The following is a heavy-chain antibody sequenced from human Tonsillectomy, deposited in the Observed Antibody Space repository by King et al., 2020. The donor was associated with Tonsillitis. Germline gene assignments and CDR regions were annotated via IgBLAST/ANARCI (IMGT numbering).Heavy chain of an antibody. CDR3: PTFVVVPAATPGA. Sequence: VQLVESGGGLVKPGGSLRLSCAASGFTFSNAWMSWVRQAPGKGLEWVGRIKSKTDGGTTDYAAPVKGRFTISREDSKNTLYLQMNSLKTEDTAVYYCPTFVVVPAATPGAWGQGTLVTVSS. V-gene: IGHV3-15*01. J-gene: IGHJ4*02. D-gene: IGHD2-2*01. CDR2: IKSKTDGGTT. CDR1: GFTFSNAW.